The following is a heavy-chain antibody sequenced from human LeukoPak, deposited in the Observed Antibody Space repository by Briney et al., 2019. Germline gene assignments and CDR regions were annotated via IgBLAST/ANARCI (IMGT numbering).Heavy chain of an antibody. V-gene: IGHV4-39*07. J-gene: IGHJ4*02. CDR2: IYYSGST. D-gene: IGHD3-3*01. CDR1: GGSISSSSYY. CDR3: ARLTVPLKYDFWSGYLYYFDY. Sequence: SETLSLTCTVSGGSISSSSYYWGWIRQPPGKGQEWIGGIYYSGSTYYDPSLKSRVTISVDTSKNQFSLKLSSVTAADTAVYYCARLTVPLKYDFWSGYLYYFDYWGQGTLVTVSS.